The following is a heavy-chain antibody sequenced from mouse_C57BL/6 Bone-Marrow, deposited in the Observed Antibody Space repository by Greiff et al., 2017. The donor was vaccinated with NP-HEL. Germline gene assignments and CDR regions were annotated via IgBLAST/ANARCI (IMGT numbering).Heavy chain of an antibody. D-gene: IGHD1-1*01. J-gene: IGHJ2*01. CDR3: SRKEDYYVSPFDY. V-gene: IGHV1-64*01. CDR2: IHPNSGST. CDR1: GYTFTSYW. Sequence: QVQLQQPGAELVKPGASVKLSCKASGYTFTSYWMHWVKQRPGQGLEWIGMIHPNSGSTNYNEKFKSKATLTVDKSSSTAYMQLSSLTSEDSAVYYCSRKEDYYVSPFDYWGQGTTLTVSS.